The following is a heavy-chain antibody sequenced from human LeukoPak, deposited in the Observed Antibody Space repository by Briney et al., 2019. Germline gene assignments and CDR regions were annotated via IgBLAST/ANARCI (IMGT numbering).Heavy chain of an antibody. J-gene: IGHJ3*02. Sequence: ASVQVSCKASGYIFTDYYIHWVRQAPGRGLEWMGFINPNGGGIHYSQKFRGRVTMTRDTSINTIYMELTSLRSDDTAVYYCARQLYSGYDFGQGAFDIWGQGTMVTVSS. D-gene: IGHD5-12*01. CDR3: ARQLYSGYDFGQGAFDI. CDR2: INPNGGGI. CDR1: GYIFTDYY. V-gene: IGHV1-2*02.